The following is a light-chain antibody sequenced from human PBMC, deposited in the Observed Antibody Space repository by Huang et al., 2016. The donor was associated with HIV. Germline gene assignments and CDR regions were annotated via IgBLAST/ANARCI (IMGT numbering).Light chain of an antibody. Sequence: EIVLTPSPVTLSLSPGERATLSCRASQSVSSSYLAWYQQKPGQAPRLLIYGASSRVIGIPDRFSGSGSRTDFTLTISRLEPEDFAVYYCQQYGRLPLTFGGGTKVEIK. CDR1: QSVSSSY. V-gene: IGKV3-20*01. J-gene: IGKJ4*01. CDR3: QQYGRLPLT. CDR2: GAS.